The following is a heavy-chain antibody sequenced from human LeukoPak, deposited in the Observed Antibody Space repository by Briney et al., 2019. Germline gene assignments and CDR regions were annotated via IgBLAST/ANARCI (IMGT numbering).Heavy chain of an antibody. CDR2: FSGSGGSI. CDR3: ATYRQVLLSFES. J-gene: IGHJ4*02. Sequence: GALRLSCAASGFTFSSYSMNWVRQAPGKGLEWVSTFSGSGGSIYYADSVKGRFTISRDNSKSTLSLQMNSLRAEDAAIYYCATYRQVLLSFESWGQGTLVTVSS. CDR1: GFTFSSYS. V-gene: IGHV3-23*01. D-gene: IGHD2-8*02.